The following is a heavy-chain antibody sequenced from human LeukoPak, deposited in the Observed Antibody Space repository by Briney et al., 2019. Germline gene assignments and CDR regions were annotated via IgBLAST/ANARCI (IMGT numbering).Heavy chain of an antibody. CDR2: ISSSSSTI. J-gene: IGHJ5*02. CDR1: GFTFSSYG. D-gene: IGHD6-13*01. V-gene: IGHV3-48*02. CDR3: ARGGSSSWHMVGT. Sequence: EPGGSLRLSCAASGFTFSSYGMHWVRQAPGKGLEWVSYISSSSSTIYYADSVKGRFTISRDNAKNSVYLQMNSLRDEDTAVYYCARGGSSSWHMVGTWGQGTLVTVSS.